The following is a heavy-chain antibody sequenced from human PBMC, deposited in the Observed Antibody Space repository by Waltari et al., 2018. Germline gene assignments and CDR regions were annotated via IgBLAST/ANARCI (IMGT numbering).Heavy chain of an antibody. CDR3: AREDGGDAFDI. J-gene: IGHJ3*02. V-gene: IGHV3-7*01. CDR2: IKGNGGEE. Sequence: EVQLVESGGALVQPGGSLRLSCAASGFTFSNSWLSWVGQAPGKGLEWVANIKGNGGEEYYVDSVKGRFTISRDNAKNSLYLQMNSRRAEDTALYYCAREDGGDAFDIWGQGTMVTVSS. CDR1: GFTFSNSW.